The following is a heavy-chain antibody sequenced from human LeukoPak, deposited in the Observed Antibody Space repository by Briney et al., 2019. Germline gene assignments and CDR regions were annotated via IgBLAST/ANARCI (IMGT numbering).Heavy chain of an antibody. V-gene: IGHV1-69*05. CDR2: IIPIFGTA. CDR1: GGTFSSYA. CDR3: AREHSSNGLENYYFDY. Sequence: SVKVSCKASGGTFSSYAISWVRQAPGQGLEWMGGIIPIFGTANYAQKFQGRVTITTDESTSTAYMELSSLRSEDTAVYYCAREHSSNGLENYYFDYWGQGTLVTVSS. J-gene: IGHJ4*02. D-gene: IGHD6-13*01.